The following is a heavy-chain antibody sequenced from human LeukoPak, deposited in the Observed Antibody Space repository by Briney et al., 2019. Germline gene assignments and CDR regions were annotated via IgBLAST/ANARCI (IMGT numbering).Heavy chain of an antibody. V-gene: IGHV4-61*02. D-gene: IGHD5-24*01. CDR1: GGSISSGSYY. J-gene: IGHJ3*02. CDR2: IYTSGST. CDR3: ARGSSDGAFDI. Sequence: PSETLSLTCTVSGGSISSGSYYWSWIRQPAGKGLEWIGRIYTSGSTNYNPSLKSRVTISVDTSKNQFSLKLSSVTAADTAVYYCARGSSDGAFDIWGQGTMVTVSS.